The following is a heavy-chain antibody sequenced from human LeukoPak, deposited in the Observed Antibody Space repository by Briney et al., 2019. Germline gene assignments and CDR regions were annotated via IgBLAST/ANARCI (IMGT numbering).Heavy chain of an antibody. CDR2: INSDGSST. CDR3: ARGIPAVGATDGADY. Sequence: GGSLRLSCAASGFTFSSYWMHWVRHAPGKGLVWVSRINSDGSSTSYADSVKGRFTISRDNAKNTLYLQMNSLRAEDTAVYYCARGIPAVGATDGADYWGQGTLVTVSS. CDR1: GFTFSSYW. D-gene: IGHD1-26*01. V-gene: IGHV3-74*01. J-gene: IGHJ4*02.